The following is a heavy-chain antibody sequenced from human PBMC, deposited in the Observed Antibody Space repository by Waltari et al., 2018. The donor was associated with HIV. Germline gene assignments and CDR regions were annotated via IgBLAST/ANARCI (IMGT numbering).Heavy chain of an antibody. J-gene: IGHJ4*02. CDR2: ISTNKGNT. CDR1: GSTFTSYA. CDR3: ARDLYMGRGVISDY. D-gene: IGHD3-10*01. V-gene: IGHV1-18*01. Sequence: QVQLVQSGAEVKTPGASVKVSCKASGSTFTSYAINWLRQAPGQGPEWMGWISTNKGNTNYEQKFQGRVTMTTDASTSTVYMELRSLRSDDTAIYYCARDLYMGRGVISDYWGQGTLVTVSS.